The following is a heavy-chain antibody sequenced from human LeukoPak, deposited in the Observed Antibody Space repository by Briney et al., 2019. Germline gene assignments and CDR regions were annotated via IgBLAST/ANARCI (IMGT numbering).Heavy chain of an antibody. Sequence: SETLSLTCAVYGGSFSGYYWSWIRQPPGKGLEWIGYIYYSGSTNYNPSLKSRVTISVDTSKNQFSLKLSSVTAADTAVYYCARVADSSSWYIDYWGQGTLVTVSS. CDR3: ARVADSSSWYIDY. CDR1: GGSFSGYY. D-gene: IGHD6-13*01. CDR2: IYYSGST. J-gene: IGHJ4*02. V-gene: IGHV4-59*01.